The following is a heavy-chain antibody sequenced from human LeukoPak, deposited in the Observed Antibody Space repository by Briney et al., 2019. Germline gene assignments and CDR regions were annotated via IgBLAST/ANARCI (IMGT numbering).Heavy chain of an antibody. CDR1: GFTFSDFY. Sequence: PGGSLRLSCAASGFTFSDFYMSWIRQAPGKGLEWVSYIGGSGRTIYYADSVKGRFTISRDNAKNSLFLQMNSLRAEDTAVYYCAKELEGPAVAGSRDYWGQGTLVTVSS. J-gene: IGHJ4*02. CDR3: AKELEGPAVAGSRDY. D-gene: IGHD6-19*01. CDR2: IGGSGRTI. V-gene: IGHV3-11*01.